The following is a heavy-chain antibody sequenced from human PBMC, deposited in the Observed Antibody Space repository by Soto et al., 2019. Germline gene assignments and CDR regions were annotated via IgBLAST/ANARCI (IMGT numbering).Heavy chain of an antibody. CDR3: ARDGGFYYGMDV. D-gene: IGHD3-3*01. CDR2: IYNSGST. Sequence: QVQLQESGPGLVKPSETLSLTCTVSGASISSYYWTWIRQPPGKGLEWIGYIYNSGSTNYNPSLKRRGTISVDTSKNQFSLKLSSVTAADTAVYYCARDGGFYYGMDVWGQGTTVTVSS. CDR1: GASISSYY. V-gene: IGHV4-59*01. J-gene: IGHJ6*02.